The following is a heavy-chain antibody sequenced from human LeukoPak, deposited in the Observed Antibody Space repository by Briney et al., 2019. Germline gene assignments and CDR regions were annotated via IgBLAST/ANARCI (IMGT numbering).Heavy chain of an antibody. J-gene: IGHJ5*02. Sequence: ETLSLTCAVYGGSFSGYYWSWIRQAPGKGLEWVANIKEDGGEKYYVDSVKGRFTISRDNAKKSLYLQMNSLRAEDTAVYYCAKGQQLGSWGQGTLVTVSS. CDR3: AKGQQLGS. CDR2: IKEDGGEK. D-gene: IGHD6-13*01. CDR1: GGSFSGYY. V-gene: IGHV3-7*04.